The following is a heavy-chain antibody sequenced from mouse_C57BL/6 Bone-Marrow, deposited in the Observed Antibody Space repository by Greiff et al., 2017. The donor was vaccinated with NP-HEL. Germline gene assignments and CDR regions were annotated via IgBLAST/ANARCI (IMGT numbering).Heavy chain of an antibody. CDR3: ARGRGFSRGYFDY. V-gene: IGHV5-17*01. Sequence: EVKLMESGGGLVKPGGSLKLSCAASGFTFSDYGMHWVRQAPEKGLEWVAYISSGSSTIYYADTVKGRFTISRDNAKNTLFLQMTSLRSEDTAMYYCARGRGFSRGYFDYWGQGTTLTVSS. CDR2: ISSGSSTI. J-gene: IGHJ2*01. CDR1: GFTFSDYG.